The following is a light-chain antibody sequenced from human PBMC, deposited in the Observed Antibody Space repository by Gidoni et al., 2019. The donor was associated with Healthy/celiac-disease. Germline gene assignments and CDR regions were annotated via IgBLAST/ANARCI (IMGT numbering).Light chain of an antibody. CDR2: GAS. CDR3: QQYDNWYT. V-gene: IGKV3-15*01. CDR1: QSVSSN. J-gene: IGKJ2*01. Sequence: EIVMTKSPATLSVSPGERPTLSCRASQSVSSNLAWYQQKPGQAPRLLIYGASTRATGITARFSGSGSGREFTLTISILQSEDFAVYYCQQYDNWYTFGQGTKLEIK.